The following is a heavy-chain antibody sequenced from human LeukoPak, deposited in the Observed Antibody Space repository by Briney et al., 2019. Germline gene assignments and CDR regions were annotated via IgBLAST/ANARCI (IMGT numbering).Heavy chain of an antibody. D-gene: IGHD3-10*01. CDR1: GFSFNSYP. J-gene: IGHJ4*02. Sequence: GGSLRLSCAASGFSFNSYPMHWVRQAPGKGLEWVAVITNDGNNKYYADSVKGRFTISRDNSNNTLSLQMNGLRVEDTAVYYCARPDDSESFYRANHYWGRGTMVTVS. CDR2: ITNDGNNK. V-gene: IGHV3-30*04. CDR3: ARPDDSESFYRANHY.